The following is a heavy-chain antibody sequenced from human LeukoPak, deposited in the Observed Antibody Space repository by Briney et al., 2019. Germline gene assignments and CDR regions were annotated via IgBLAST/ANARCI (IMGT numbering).Heavy chain of an antibody. CDR3: ATPPTVTRNY. Sequence: GGSLRLSCAASGFTFSSYGMHWVRQAPGKGLEWVAFIRYDGSNKYYADSVKGRFTISRDNSKNTLYLQMDSLRAEDTAVYYCATPPTVTRNYWGQGTLVTVSS. CDR2: IRYDGSNK. CDR1: GFTFSSYG. D-gene: IGHD4-17*01. V-gene: IGHV3-30*02. J-gene: IGHJ4*02.